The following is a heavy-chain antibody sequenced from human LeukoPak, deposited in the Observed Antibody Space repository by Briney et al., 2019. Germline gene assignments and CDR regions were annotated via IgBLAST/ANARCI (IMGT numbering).Heavy chain of an antibody. CDR3: ARGAHYYMDV. V-gene: IGHV3-30*04. CDR1: GFTFSSYA. CDR2: ISYDGSNK. Sequence: GRSLRLSCAASGFTFSSYAMHWVRQAPGKGLEWVAVISYDGSNKYYADSVKGRFTIFRDNSKNTLYLQMNSLRAEDTAVYYCARGAHYYMDVGGKGTTVTVSS. J-gene: IGHJ6*03.